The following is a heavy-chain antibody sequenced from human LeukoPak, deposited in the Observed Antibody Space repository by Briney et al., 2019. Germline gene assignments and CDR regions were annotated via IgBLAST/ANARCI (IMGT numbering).Heavy chain of an antibody. D-gene: IGHD2-2*01. CDR2: ISSSSSTI. CDR1: GFTFSSYS. J-gene: IGHJ1*01. V-gene: IGHV3-48*01. CDR3: ARGYCSSTSCYPRYFQH. Sequence: VGSLRLSCVASGFTFSSYSMNWVRQAPGKGLEWVSYISSSSSTIYYADSVKGRFTISRDNAKNSLYLQMNSLRAEDTAVYYCARGYCSSTSCYPRYFQHWGQGTLVTVSS.